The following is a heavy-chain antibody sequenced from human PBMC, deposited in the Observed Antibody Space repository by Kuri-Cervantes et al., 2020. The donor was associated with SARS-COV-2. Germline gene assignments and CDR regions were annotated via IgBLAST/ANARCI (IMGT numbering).Heavy chain of an antibody. D-gene: IGHD3-9*01. CDR3: ARGRSFNWVRGFDP. CDR2: IYSGGNT. CDR1: GFTVSSNY. V-gene: IGHV3-53*01. J-gene: IGHJ5*02. Sequence: GESLKISCAAPGFTVSSNYMSWVRQAPGKGLEWVSLIYSGGNTYYTDSVKGRFTISRDNSKNTLYLQMNSLRAEDTAIYYCARGRSFNWVRGFDPWGQGTLVTVSS.